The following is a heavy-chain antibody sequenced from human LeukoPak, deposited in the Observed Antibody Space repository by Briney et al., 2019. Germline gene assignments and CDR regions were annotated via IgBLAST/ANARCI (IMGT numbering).Heavy chain of an antibody. V-gene: IGHV3-30-3*01. Sequence: PGGSLRLSCAASGFIFSNARMNWVRQAPGKGLEWVAVISYGGSNKYYADSVKGRFTISRDNSKNTLYLQMNSLRAEDTAVYYCARALWFGEPAPPLWGQGTLVTVSS. CDR3: ARALWFGEPAPPL. CDR1: GFIFSNAR. J-gene: IGHJ4*02. CDR2: ISYGGSNK. D-gene: IGHD3-10*01.